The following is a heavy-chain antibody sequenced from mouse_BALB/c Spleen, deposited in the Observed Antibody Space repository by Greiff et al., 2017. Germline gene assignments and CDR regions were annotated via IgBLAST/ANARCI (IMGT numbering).Heavy chain of an antibody. V-gene: IGHV1S81*02. Sequence: VQLQQSGAELVKPGASVKLSCKASGYTFTSYYMYWVKQRPGQGLEWIGEINPSNGGTNFNEKFKSKATLTVDKSSSTAYMQLSSLTSEDSAVYYCTRSLYYGSSYWYFDVWGAGTTVTVSS. CDR2: INPSNGGT. D-gene: IGHD1-1*01. J-gene: IGHJ1*01. CDR1: GYTFTSYY. CDR3: TRSLYYGSSYWYFDV.